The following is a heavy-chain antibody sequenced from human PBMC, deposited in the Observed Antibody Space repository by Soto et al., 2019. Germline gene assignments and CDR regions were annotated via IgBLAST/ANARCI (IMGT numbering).Heavy chain of an antibody. CDR3: ANPRKYSSSSSYYGMDV. V-gene: IGHV3-23*01. CDR2: ISGSGGST. D-gene: IGHD6-6*01. Sequence: GGSLRLSCVASGFTFSSYAMSWVRQAAGKGLEWVSAISGSGGSTYYADSVKGRFTISRDNSKNTLYLQMNSLRAEDTAVYYCANPRKYSSSSSYYGMDVWGQGTTVTVSS. J-gene: IGHJ6*02. CDR1: GFTFSSYA.